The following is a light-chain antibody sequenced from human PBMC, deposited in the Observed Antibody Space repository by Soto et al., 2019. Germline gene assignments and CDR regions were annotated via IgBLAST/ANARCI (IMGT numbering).Light chain of an antibody. V-gene: IGLV2-23*03. CDR1: NSDVGNFDR. CDR2: EGT. Sequence: QSALTQPASVSGSPGQWITISCTGANSDVGNFDRVSWYQQRPGKAPLLIIYEGTKRPSGVSNRFSGSESDKTASLTFSGLQAEDEADYYCCAYAHSGTFVRFGGGTKLTVL. J-gene: IGLJ2*01. CDR3: CAYAHSGTFVR.